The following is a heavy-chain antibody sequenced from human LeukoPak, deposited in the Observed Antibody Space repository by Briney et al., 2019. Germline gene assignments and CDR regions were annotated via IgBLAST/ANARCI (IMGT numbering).Heavy chain of an antibody. V-gene: IGHV1-18*01. CDR1: GYTFTSYG. CDR3: ARDGFRGSPYFDY. D-gene: IGHD1-26*01. CDR2: ISAYNGNT. J-gene: IGHJ4*02. Sequence: ASVKLSCKASGYTFTSYGISWVRQAPGQGLEWMGWISAYNGNTNYAHNLEGRVTMTTDTSTSTAHMELRGLRSDDTAVYYCARDGFRGSPYFDYWGQGTLV.